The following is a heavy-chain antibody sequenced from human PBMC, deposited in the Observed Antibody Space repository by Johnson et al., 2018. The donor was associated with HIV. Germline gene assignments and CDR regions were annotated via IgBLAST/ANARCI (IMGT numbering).Heavy chain of an antibody. CDR2: ITSSGNTV. CDR3: AREGAWELRPGAFDI. D-gene: IGHD1-7*01. J-gene: IGHJ3*02. V-gene: IGHV3-48*01. Sequence: VQLVESGGGLVQPGGSLRLSCAASGFTFSSYAMSWVRQAPGKGLEWVSYITSSGNTVYYADSVTGRFTISRENAKNSLYLQMNSLRAEDTAVYYCAREGAWELRPGAFDIWGQGTMVTVSS. CDR1: GFTFSSYA.